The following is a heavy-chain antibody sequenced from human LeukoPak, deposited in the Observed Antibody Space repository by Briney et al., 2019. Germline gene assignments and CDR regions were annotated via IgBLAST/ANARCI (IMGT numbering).Heavy chain of an antibody. D-gene: IGHD2-15*01. CDR3: ARESYCSGGSCYSEGWFDP. Sequence: GGSLRLSCAASGFTVSSNYMNWVRQAPGKGLEWVSYISSSGSAIYYADSVKGRFTISRDNAKNSLYLQMNSLRADDTAVYYCARESYCSGGSCYSEGWFDPWGQGTLVTVSS. CDR2: ISSSGSAI. V-gene: IGHV3-48*03. J-gene: IGHJ5*02. CDR1: GFTVSSNY.